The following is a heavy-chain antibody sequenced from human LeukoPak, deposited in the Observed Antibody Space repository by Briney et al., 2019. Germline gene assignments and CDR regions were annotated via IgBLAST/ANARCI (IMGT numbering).Heavy chain of an antibody. D-gene: IGHD3-10*01. CDR3: ARDLGPYDAFDI. CDR1: GGSISSYY. Sequence: SETLSLTCTVSGGSISSYYWTWIRHPPGKGLEWIGYIYYSGSTNYNPSFKSRLTISLDTSTNQFSLKLSSVTAADTAVYYCARDLGPYDAFDIWGRGPMVTVSS. CDR2: IYYSGST. V-gene: IGHV4-59*01. J-gene: IGHJ3*02.